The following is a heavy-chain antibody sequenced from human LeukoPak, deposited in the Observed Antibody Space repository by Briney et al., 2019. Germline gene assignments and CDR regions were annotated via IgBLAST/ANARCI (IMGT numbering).Heavy chain of an antibody. CDR3: ARGLMTTVTTG. D-gene: IGHD4-17*01. V-gene: IGHV3-30*04. Sequence: GGSLRLSCAASGFTFSSYAMHWVRQAPGKGLEWVAVISYDGSNKYYADSVKGRFTISRDNSKNTLYLQVNSLRAEDTAVYYCARGLMTTVTTGWGQGTLVTVSS. CDR1: GFTFSSYA. CDR2: ISYDGSNK. J-gene: IGHJ4*02.